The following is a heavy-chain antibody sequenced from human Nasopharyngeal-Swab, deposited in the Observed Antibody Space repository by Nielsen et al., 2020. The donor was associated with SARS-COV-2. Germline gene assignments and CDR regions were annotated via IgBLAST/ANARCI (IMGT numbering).Heavy chain of an antibody. CDR3: ARGADGYSSYFDF. D-gene: IGHD5-24*01. Sequence: GEALKISWKGSGYSFTTSWIGWVRQMPGKGLEWMGIIDPTDSDTRYSPSFQGQVTISADKSISTAYLQWSSLKASDTAMYYCARGADGYSSYFDFWGQGTLVTVSS. V-gene: IGHV5-51*01. CDR1: GYSFTTSW. J-gene: IGHJ4*02. CDR2: IDPTDSDT.